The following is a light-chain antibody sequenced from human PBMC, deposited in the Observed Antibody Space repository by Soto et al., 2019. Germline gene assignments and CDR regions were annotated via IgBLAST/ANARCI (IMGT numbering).Light chain of an antibody. CDR3: QRSRASSRS. CDR1: QSIDTW. V-gene: IGKV1-5*03. CDR2: TAS. Sequence: DIQMTQSPSTLSASIGDRITISCRASQSIDTWLDWYQQRPGEAPKLLIYTASNLENGVPSRFSGSGSGTAFTLTIRSLQPEDFATYYCQRSRASSRSFGQG. J-gene: IGKJ1*01.